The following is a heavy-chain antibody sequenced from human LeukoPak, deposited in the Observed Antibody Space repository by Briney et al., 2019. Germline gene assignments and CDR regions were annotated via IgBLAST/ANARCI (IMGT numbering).Heavy chain of an antibody. CDR3: ARRMITTSDTFDL. CDR2: IFHSGTI. D-gene: IGHD3-16*01. J-gene: IGHJ3*01. Sequence: SETLSLTCSVSGDSLNKNFWSWIRQPPGKGLEWVGYIFHSGTINYSPSLKSRVSISLDASKNQFSLMLTSVTAADTAVYYCARRMITTSDTFDLWGQGTMVTVSS. V-gene: IGHV4-59*01. CDR1: GDSLNKNF.